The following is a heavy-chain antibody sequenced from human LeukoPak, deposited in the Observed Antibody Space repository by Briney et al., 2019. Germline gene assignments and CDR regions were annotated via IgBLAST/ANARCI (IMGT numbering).Heavy chain of an antibody. Sequence: SETLSLTCTVSGGSIGSYHWSWIRQSPGKGLEWIGDIYYSGSTNYNPSLKSRVTLLVDMSKNQFSLKVRSVTAVDTAMYYCARNRWGTGASFDSWGQGTLVIVSS. J-gene: IGHJ4*02. CDR3: ARNRWGTGASFDS. CDR1: GGSIGSYH. V-gene: IGHV4-59*01. D-gene: IGHD4-23*01. CDR2: IYYSGST.